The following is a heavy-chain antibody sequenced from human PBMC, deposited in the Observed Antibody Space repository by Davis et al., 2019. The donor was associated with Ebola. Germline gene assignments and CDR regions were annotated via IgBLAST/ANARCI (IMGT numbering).Heavy chain of an antibody. J-gene: IGHJ5*02. CDR2: IYYSGST. V-gene: IGHV4-31*03. D-gene: IGHD2-8*01. CDR3: ARGPSCTDNGCYRSWFGP. CDR1: GGSISRGGSY. Sequence: PSETLSLTCTVSGGSISRGGSYWSWVRQVPGKGLEWIGYIYYSGSTYYKQSLKSRVTISLDTSKNQFSLNLSSVTAADTAVYYCARGPSCTDNGCYRSWFGPWGQGTLVTVSS.